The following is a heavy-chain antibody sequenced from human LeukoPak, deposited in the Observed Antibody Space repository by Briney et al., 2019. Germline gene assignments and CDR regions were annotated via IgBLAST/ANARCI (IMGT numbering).Heavy chain of an antibody. Sequence: AGGSLRLSCAASGFTFDDYAMHWVRQAPGKGLEWVSLISGDGGSTYYADSVKGRFTISRDNSKNSLYLQMNSLRTEDTALNYCAKDLLEMATIFHYWGQGTLVTVSS. V-gene: IGHV3-43*02. CDR1: GFTFDDYA. CDR2: ISGDGGST. CDR3: AKDLLEMATIFHY. D-gene: IGHD5-24*01. J-gene: IGHJ4*02.